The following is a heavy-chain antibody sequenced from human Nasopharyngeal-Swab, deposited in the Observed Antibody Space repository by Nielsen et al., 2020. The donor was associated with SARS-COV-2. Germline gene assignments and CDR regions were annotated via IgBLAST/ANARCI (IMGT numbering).Heavy chain of an antibody. D-gene: IGHD5-12*01. Sequence: GGSLRLSCAASGFNVSGNYMSWVRQAPGKGLKWISYITSGNSVQYADSVRGRFTISRDNAKNSLYLQMNSLTAEDTAVYYCARERGGGYGDYWGQGTLVTVSS. V-gene: IGHV3-69-1*01. J-gene: IGHJ4*02. CDR2: ITSGNSV. CDR1: GFNVSGNY. CDR3: ARERGGGYGDY.